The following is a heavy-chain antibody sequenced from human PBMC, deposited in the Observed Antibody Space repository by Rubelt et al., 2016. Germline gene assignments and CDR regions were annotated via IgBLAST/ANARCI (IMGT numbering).Heavy chain of an antibody. Sequence: LEWVGRIKSKTDGGTTDSAAPVKGRFTISRDDSKNTLYLQMNSLKTEDTAVYYCTTCIVVVPAASWWCGMDVWGQGTTVTVSS. CDR3: TTCIVVVPAASWWCGMDV. D-gene: IGHD2-2*01. V-gene: IGHV3-15*01. J-gene: IGHJ6*02. CDR2: IKSKTDGGTT.